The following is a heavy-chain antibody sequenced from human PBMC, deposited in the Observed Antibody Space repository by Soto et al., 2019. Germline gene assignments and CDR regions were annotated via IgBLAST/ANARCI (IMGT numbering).Heavy chain of an antibody. CDR1: VYTFTAYY. J-gene: IGHJ5*02. CDR2: IDPNSGGT. D-gene: IGHD2-15*01. Sequence: ASVKVSCKASVYTFTAYYMHGVRQAPGQGLEWMGWIDPNSGGTNYAQKFQGWVTMTRDTSISTAYMELSRLRSDDTAVYYCARGLVVAATPLELATGFGWFDPWGQGTLVIVSS. CDR3: ARGLVVAATPLELATGFGWFDP. V-gene: IGHV1-2*04.